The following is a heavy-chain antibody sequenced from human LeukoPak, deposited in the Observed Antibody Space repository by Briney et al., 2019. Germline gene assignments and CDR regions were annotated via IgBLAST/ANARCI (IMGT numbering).Heavy chain of an antibody. CDR2: ISSSSSYI. Sequence: GGSLRLSCAASGFTFSSYSMNWVRQAPGKGLEWVSSISSSSSYIYYADSVKGRFTISRDNAKNSLYLQMNSLRAEDTAVYYCARDESVKGAFDIWGQGTMVTVSS. V-gene: IGHV3-21*01. CDR1: GFTFSSYS. CDR3: ARDESVKGAFDI. J-gene: IGHJ3*02.